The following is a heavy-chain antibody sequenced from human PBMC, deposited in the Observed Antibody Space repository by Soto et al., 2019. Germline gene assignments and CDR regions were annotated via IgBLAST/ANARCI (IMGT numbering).Heavy chain of an antibody. J-gene: IGHJ5*01. V-gene: IGHV3-48*02. CDR3: SRSRGVDQTWFYS. D-gene: IGHD3-10*01. CDR2: LSSPSNTI. Sequence: PRGSLRLSCAASGFNFRSYSMHWVRQAPGKGLEWISFLSSPSNTIYYADSVRGRFTISRDNSKNSLYLQMNNLKDEDTAVYYCSRSRGVDQTWFYSWGQGTQVTDSS. CDR1: GFNFRSYS.